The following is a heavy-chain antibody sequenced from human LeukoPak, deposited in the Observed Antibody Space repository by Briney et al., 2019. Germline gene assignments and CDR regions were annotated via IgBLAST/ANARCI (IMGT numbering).Heavy chain of an antibody. J-gene: IGHJ4*02. CDR2: ISSSSSTI. V-gene: IGHV3-48*01. D-gene: IGHD1-26*01. Sequence: GESLRLSCAASGFTFSSYSMNWVRQAPGKGLEWVSYISSSSSTIYYADSVKGRFTISRDNAKNSLYLQMNSLRAEDTAVYYCARVNPRREENYWGQGTLVTVSS. CDR3: ARVNPRREENY. CDR1: GFTFSSYS.